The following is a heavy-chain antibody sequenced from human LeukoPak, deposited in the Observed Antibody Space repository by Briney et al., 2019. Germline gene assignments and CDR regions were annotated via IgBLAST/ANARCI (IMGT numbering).Heavy chain of an antibody. Sequence: PGGSLRLSCAASGFTFSTYEINWIRQAPGKGLEYVSAIGPNGDNIFYADSVRGRFAISRENSRNTLYLQMGSLRAEDMAVYYCGRGTNGSPGIGYWGQGTLVTVSS. D-gene: IGHD1-14*01. V-gene: IGHV3-64*02. CDR1: GFTFSTYE. CDR2: IGPNGDNI. J-gene: IGHJ4*02. CDR3: GRGTNGSPGIGY.